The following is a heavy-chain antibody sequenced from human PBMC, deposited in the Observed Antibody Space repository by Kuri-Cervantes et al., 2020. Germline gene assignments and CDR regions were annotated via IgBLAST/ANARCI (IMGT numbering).Heavy chain of an antibody. D-gene: IGHD3-10*01. J-gene: IGHJ6*03. CDR2: INPNSGGT. Sequence: ASVKVSCKASGYTFTGYYMHWVRQAPGQGLEWMGWINPNSGGTNYAQKFQGRVTMTRDTSISTAYMELSSLRSEDTAVYYCARAPLLLWFGELIDEGPQNGYYMDVWGKGTTVTVSS. CDR1: GYTFTGYY. CDR3: ARAPLLLWFGELIDEGPQNGYYMDV. V-gene: IGHV1-2*02.